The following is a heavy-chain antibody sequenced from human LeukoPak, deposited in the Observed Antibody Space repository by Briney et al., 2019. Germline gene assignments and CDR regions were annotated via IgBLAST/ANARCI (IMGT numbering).Heavy chain of an antibody. Sequence: ASVKVSCKXSGYTFTGYYMHWVRQAPGQGLEWMGRINHNSGGTNYSQKFQGWVTMTRDTSISTAYMELSRLRSDDTAVYYCARGPRIAAAGKYYFDYWGQGTLVTVSS. CDR2: INHNSGGT. D-gene: IGHD6-13*01. CDR3: ARGPRIAAAGKYYFDY. J-gene: IGHJ4*02. V-gene: IGHV1-2*04. CDR1: GYTFTGYY.